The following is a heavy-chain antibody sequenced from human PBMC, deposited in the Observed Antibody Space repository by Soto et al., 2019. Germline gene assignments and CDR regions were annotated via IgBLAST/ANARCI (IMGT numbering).Heavy chain of an antibody. CDR3: ATLDGAFDI. CDR1: GFTFSSYG. CDR2: IWYDGSNK. V-gene: IGHV3-33*01. Sequence: QVQLVESGGGVVQPGRSLRLSCAASGFTFSSYGMHWVRQAPGKGLEWVAVIWYDGSNKYYADSVKGRFTISRDNSKNTLYLQMNSLRAEDTAVYYCATLDGAFDIWGQGTMVTVSS. J-gene: IGHJ3*02.